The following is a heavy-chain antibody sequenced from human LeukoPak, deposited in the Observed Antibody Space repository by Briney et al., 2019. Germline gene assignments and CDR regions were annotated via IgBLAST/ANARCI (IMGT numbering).Heavy chain of an antibody. CDR1: GFTFSDYW. Sequence: TGGSLSLSCAASGFTFSDYWMTWVRQAPGKGLEWVAHIKQDGSERYYGDSVKGRFTISRDNAKNLVYLQMNSLGAEDTAIYYCARGWDYAFRFDYWGQGTLVTVSS. CDR2: IKQDGSER. J-gene: IGHJ4*02. V-gene: IGHV3-7*01. D-gene: IGHD4-17*01. CDR3: ARGWDYAFRFDY.